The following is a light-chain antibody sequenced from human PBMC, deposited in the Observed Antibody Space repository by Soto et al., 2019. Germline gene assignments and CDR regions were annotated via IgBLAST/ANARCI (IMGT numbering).Light chain of an antibody. CDR1: SSYIF. V-gene: IGLV2-14*02. CDR3: VAWDDDLRARV. CDR2: EGT. J-gene: IGLJ3*02. Sequence: QSVLTQPASVSGSPGQSITISYTGTSSYIFVSWYQHHPGKLPKLIIYEGTKRASGVSNRFSASGSGNTASLVISGLRSEDEADYYCVAWDDDLRARVFGGGTKLTVL.